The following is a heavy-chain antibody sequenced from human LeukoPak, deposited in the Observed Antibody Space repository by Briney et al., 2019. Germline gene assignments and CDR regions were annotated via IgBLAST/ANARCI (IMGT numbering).Heavy chain of an antibody. D-gene: IGHD2-21*01. CDR2: INHSGST. Sequence: PSETLSLTCAVYGGSFSGYYWSWIRQPPGKGLEWIGEINHSGSTNYNPSLKSRVTISVDTSKNQFSLKLSSVTAEDTAVYYCVKGGWVHILDHWGQGALVTVSP. CDR3: VKGGWVHILDH. V-gene: IGHV4-34*01. CDR1: GGSFSGYY. J-gene: IGHJ4*02.